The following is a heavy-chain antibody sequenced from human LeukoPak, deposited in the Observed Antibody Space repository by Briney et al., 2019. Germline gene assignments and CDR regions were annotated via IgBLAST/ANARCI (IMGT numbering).Heavy chain of an antibody. CDR1: GGSISSGPYY. J-gene: IGHJ4*02. D-gene: IGHD3-22*01. CDR2: IYTSGST. V-gene: IGHV4-61*02. Sequence: SETLSLTCTVSGGSISSGPYYWSWIRQPAGKGLEWIGRIYTSGSTNYNPSLKSRVTISLDTSKNQFSLKLSSVTAADTAVYYCARGDRGGYYLEYYFDYWGQGTLVTVSS. CDR3: ARGDRGGYYLEYYFDY.